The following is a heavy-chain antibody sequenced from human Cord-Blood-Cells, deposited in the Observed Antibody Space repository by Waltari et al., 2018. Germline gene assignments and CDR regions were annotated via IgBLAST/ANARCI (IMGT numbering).Heavy chain of an antibody. CDR3: ARPYNAVRGVIDY. CDR1: GGSISSSSYY. J-gene: IGHJ4*02. V-gene: IGHV4-39*01. CDR2: IDYSGNP. Sequence: QLQLQESGPGLVKPSETLSLTCTVSGGSISSSSYYWGWIRQPPGKGREWIGSIDYSGNPYYNPSRTSRVTISVETSKNQFSLKLSSVTAADTAVYYCARPYNAVRGVIDYWGQGTLVTVSS. D-gene: IGHD3-10*01.